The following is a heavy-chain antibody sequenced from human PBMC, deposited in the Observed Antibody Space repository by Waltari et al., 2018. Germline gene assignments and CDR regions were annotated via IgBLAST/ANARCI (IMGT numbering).Heavy chain of an antibody. D-gene: IGHD3-3*01. Sequence: QVQLQESGPGLVKPSQTLSLTCTVSGGSISSGSYYWSWIRQPAGKGLGWIGNISTGGTTDYNPSPTRPVTISVDTSKNQFSLKLSSVTAADTAVYYCARGGVPRFWSGYLDWFDPWGQGTLVTVSS. CDR3: ARGGVPRFWSGYLDWFDP. V-gene: IGHV4-61*09. CDR2: ISTGGTT. J-gene: IGHJ5*02. CDR1: GGSISSGSYY.